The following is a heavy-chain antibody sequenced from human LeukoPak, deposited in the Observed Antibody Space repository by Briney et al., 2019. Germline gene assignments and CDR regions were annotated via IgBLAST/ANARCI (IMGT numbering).Heavy chain of an antibody. J-gene: IGHJ6*02. V-gene: IGHV3-15*01. CDR1: GFTFSNAW. CDR2: IKSKTDGGTT. Sequence: GGSLRLSCAASGFTFSNAWMSWVRQAPGKGLEWVGRIKSKTDGGTTDYAAPVKGRFTISRDDSKNTLYLQMNRLKTEDPAVYYCPTGAPSVYGMDVWGQGTTVTVSS. D-gene: IGHD6-6*01. CDR3: PTGAPSVYGMDV.